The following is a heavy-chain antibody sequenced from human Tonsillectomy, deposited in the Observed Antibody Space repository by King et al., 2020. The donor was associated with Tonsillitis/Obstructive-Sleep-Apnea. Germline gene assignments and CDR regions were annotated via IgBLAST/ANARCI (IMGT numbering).Heavy chain of an antibody. D-gene: IGHD3-10*01. CDR1: GFTFSSYG. CDR3: AKEPIIMVRGISGDTFDI. CDR2: ISGRGDIT. Sequence: VQLVESGGGLVQPGGSLRLSCAASGFTFSSYGMNWVRQAPGKGLEGVSGISGRGDITYYADSVKGRFIISRDNSKNTVYLQMNSPRAEDTAVYYCAKEPIIMVRGISGDTFDIWGQGTMVTVSS. V-gene: IGHV3-23*04. J-gene: IGHJ3*02.